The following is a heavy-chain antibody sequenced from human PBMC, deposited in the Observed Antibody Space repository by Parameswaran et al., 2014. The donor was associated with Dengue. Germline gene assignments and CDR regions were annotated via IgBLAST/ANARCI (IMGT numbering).Heavy chain of an antibody. CDR2: SSTYNGDT. V-gene: IGHV1-18*01. J-gene: IGHJ4*02. D-gene: IGHD3-3*01. Sequence: WVRQAPGQGLEWMGWSSTYNGDTNYAQKFQGRVTMTTDTSTSTAYMELGSLRSDDTAVFYCVRELWSGYGDWGQGTLVTVSS. CDR3: VRELWSGYGD.